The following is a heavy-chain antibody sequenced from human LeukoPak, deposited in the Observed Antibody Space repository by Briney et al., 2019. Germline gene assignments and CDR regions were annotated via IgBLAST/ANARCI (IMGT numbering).Heavy chain of an antibody. V-gene: IGHV4-31*02. CDR3: ARADNRNYDFWSFDY. Sequence: LRLSCAASGFTFSDYYMSWIRQHPGKGLEWLGYIYYSGSTYYNPSLKSRVTISVDTSKNQFSLKLSSVTAADTAVYYCARADNRNYDFWSFDYWGQGTLVTVSS. CDR1: GFTFSDYY. CDR2: IYYSGST. J-gene: IGHJ4*02. D-gene: IGHD3-3*01.